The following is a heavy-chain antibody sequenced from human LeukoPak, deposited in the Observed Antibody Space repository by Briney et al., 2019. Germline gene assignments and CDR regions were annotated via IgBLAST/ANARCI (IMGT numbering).Heavy chain of an antibody. CDR1: GFTFNTFN. J-gene: IGHJ4*02. Sequence: GGSLRLSCAASGFTFNTFNMNWVRQAPGKGLEWVPSITSGGDYIYYADSVKGRFTTSRDNAKNSLSLQLNSLRVEDTAVYYCARGHYDVLAASYKWTPDYWGQGTLVTVSS. V-gene: IGHV3-21*01. CDR3: ARGHYDVLAASYKWTPDY. D-gene: IGHD3-9*01. CDR2: ITSGGDYI.